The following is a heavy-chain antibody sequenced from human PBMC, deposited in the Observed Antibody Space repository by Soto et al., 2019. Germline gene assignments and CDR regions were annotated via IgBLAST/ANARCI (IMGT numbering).Heavy chain of an antibody. J-gene: IGHJ5*02. CDR1: GYTFTSYA. D-gene: IGHD3-3*01. V-gene: IGHV1-3*01. CDR3: ARGKTIFGVVGKYNWFDP. CDR2: INAGNGNT. Sequence: ASVKVSCKASGYTFTSYAMHCVRQAPGQRLEWMGWINAGNGNTKYSQKFQGRVTITRDTSASTAYMELSSLRSEDTAVYYCARGKTIFGVVGKYNWFDPWGQGTLVTVSS.